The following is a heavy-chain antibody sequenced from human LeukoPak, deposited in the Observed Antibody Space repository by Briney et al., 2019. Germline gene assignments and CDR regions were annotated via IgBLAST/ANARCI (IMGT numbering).Heavy chain of an antibody. CDR2: ISDSGGDS. CDR1: GFTFSSSA. V-gene: IGHV3-23*01. J-gene: IGHJ4*02. Sequence: GGSLRLSCAASGFTFSSSAMTWVRQAPGKGLEWVSAISDSGGDSIYTDSVKGRFTISRDNSKNTLCLQMNTLRAEDTAVYFCTKGGSYAPLDYWGQGTLVTVSS. D-gene: IGHD1-26*01. CDR3: TKGGSYAPLDY.